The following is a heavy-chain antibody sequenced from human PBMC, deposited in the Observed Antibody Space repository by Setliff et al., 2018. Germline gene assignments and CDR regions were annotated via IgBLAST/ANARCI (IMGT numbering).Heavy chain of an antibody. V-gene: IGHV1-18*01. CDR2: ISPYNGNT. CDR1: GYTFKTYG. J-gene: IGHJ4*02. D-gene: IGHD1-1*01. Sequence: ASVKVSCKASGYTFKTYGFTWVRQAPGQGLEWMGWISPYNGNTNSAQKFQGRVTMTTDTSTSTAYMELKSLRYDDTAVYYCARTGTYRYFDYWGQGTLVTVSS. CDR3: ARTGTYRYFDY.